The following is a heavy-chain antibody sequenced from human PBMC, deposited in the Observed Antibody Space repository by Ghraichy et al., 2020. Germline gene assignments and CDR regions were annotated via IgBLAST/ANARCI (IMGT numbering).Heavy chain of an antibody. V-gene: IGHV4-38-2*01. CDR3: ARTFSSGSMNAFDI. CDR1: GYSINSGYF. Sequence: SETLSLTCGVSGYSINSGYFWGWIRQPPGKGLEWIGNIYHGGSTYYNPSLSGRVTLSVDTSKNQFSLRLSSVTASDTAVYFCARTFSSGSMNAFDIWGQGTTVTVSS. CDR2: IYHGGST. D-gene: IGHD6-19*01. J-gene: IGHJ3*02.